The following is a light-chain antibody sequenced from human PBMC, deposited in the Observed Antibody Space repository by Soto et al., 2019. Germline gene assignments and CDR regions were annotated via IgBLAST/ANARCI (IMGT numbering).Light chain of an antibody. CDR2: EIS. CDR3: SSYAGNNNYV. Sequence: QSALTQPPSASGSPGQSVTVSCTGTSSDVGGYNFVSWYQHHPGKAPKLIIYEISKRPSGVPDRFSGSKSGNTASLTVSGLQAEDEAGYFCSSYAGNNNYVFGTGTKVTVL. CDR1: SSDVGGYNF. J-gene: IGLJ1*01. V-gene: IGLV2-8*01.